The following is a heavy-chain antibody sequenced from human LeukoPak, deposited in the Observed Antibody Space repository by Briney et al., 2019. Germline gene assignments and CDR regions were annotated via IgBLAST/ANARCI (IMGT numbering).Heavy chain of an antibody. CDR2: IYTSGNT. CDR1: GGSISSFY. V-gene: IGHV4-4*07. J-gene: IGHJ4*02. Sequence: PSETPSLTCTVSGGSISSFYWSWIRQPAGKGPEWIGRIYTSGNTNYNPSLKSRVTMSVDTSKNQVSLNLTSVTVADTAVYYCARESSSVTRALDYWGQGTLVTVSS. CDR3: ARESSSVTRALDY. D-gene: IGHD4-17*01.